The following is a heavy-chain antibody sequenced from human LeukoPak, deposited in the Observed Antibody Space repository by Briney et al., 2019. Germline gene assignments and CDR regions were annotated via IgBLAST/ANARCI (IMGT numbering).Heavy chain of an antibody. V-gene: IGHV3-33*01. Sequence: PGSSLRLSCAASGFTFSSYDMHWVRQAPGKGLEWVAVIWYDGSNKYYGDSVKGRFTISRDNSKKTLYLQMNSLRVEDTAVYYCARGVCYNVAEHLQHWGQGTLVTVS. CDR3: ARGVCYNVAEHLQH. J-gene: IGHJ1*01. D-gene: IGHD5-24*01. CDR2: IWYDGSNK. CDR1: GFTFSSYD.